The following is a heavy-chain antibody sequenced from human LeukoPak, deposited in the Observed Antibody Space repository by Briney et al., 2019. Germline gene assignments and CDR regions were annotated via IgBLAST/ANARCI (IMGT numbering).Heavy chain of an antibody. CDR3: ARGGARYLDN. CDR2: MKEDGSDI. V-gene: IGHV3-7*01. J-gene: IGHJ4*02. D-gene: IGHD3-9*01. Sequence: GGSLRLSCVASGFSFSSYTMSWVRQAPGKGRDWVAKMKEDGSDIYYVDSVKGRFTICRDNAKNSLCLQMSSLRVEDTAVYYCARGGARYLDNWGQGTLVTVSS. CDR1: GFSFSSYT.